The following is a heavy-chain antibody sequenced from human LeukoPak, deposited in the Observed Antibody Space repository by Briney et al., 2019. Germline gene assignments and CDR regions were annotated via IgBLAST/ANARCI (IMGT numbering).Heavy chain of an antibody. J-gene: IGHJ6*03. Sequence: GASVKVSCKASGGTFSSYAISWVRQAPGQGLESMGGVIPIFGTANYAQKFQGRVTITTDESTSTAYMELSSLRSEDTAVYYCARSRTYLDIVVVPAARSGYYHYYMDVWDKGTTVTVSS. CDR3: ARSRTYLDIVVVPAARSGYYHYYMDV. V-gene: IGHV1-69*05. CDR1: GGTFSSYA. D-gene: IGHD2-2*03. CDR2: VIPIFGTA.